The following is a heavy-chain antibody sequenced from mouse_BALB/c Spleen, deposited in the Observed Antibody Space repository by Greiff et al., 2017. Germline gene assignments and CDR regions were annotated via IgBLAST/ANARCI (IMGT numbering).Heavy chain of an antibody. CDR2: IDPANGNT. CDR3: ARRKYDEGYAMDY. CDR1: GFNIKDTY. Sequence: VQLKESGAELVKPGASVKLSCTASGFNIKDTYMHWVKQRPEQGLEWIGRIDPANGNTKYDPKFQGKATITADTSSNTAYLQLSSLTSEDTAIYYCARRKYDEGYAMDYWGQGTSVTVSS. J-gene: IGHJ4*01. V-gene: IGHV14-3*02. D-gene: IGHD2-14*01.